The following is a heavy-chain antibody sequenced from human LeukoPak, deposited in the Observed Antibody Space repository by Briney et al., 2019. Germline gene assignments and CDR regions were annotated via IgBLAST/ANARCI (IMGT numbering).Heavy chain of an antibody. CDR3: ARLRILTGYYYLDY. Sequence: ASVKVSCKASGYTLTGYYMHWVRQAPGQGLEWMGWINPNSGGTNYAQKFQGRVTMTRDTSISTAYMELSRLRSDDTAVYYCARLRILTGYYYLDYWGQGTLVTVSS. D-gene: IGHD3-9*01. V-gene: IGHV1-2*02. CDR1: GYTLTGYY. J-gene: IGHJ4*02. CDR2: INPNSGGT.